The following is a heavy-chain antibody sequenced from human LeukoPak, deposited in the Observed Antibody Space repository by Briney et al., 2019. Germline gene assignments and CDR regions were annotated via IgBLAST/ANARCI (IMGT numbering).Heavy chain of an antibody. CDR3: ARLGYCDSSSCYLHYHYYMDV. J-gene: IGHJ6*03. CDR2: IYHSGST. V-gene: IGHV4-38-2*01. CDR1: GYSISRGYY. D-gene: IGHD2-2*01. Sequence: SETLSLTCAVSGYSISRGYYWGWIRQPPGKGLEWIGSIYHSGSTYYNPSLKSRVTISVDTSKNQFSLKLSSVTASDTAMYYCARLGYCDSSSCYLHYHYYMDVWGKGTTVTVSS.